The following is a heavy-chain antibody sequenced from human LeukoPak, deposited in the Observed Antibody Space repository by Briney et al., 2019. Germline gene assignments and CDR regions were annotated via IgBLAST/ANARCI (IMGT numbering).Heavy chain of an antibody. CDR2: IIPIRGIA. CDR3: ARDAGTIIGVVIIRPSYFDY. Sequence: SVKVSCKASGGTFSSYAISWVRQAPGQGLEWMGRIIPIRGIANYAQKFQGRVTITADKSTSTAYMELSRLGSEDTAVYYCARDAGTIIGVVIIRPSYFDYWGQGTLVTVSS. CDR1: GGTFSSYA. J-gene: IGHJ4*02. D-gene: IGHD3-3*01. V-gene: IGHV1-69*04.